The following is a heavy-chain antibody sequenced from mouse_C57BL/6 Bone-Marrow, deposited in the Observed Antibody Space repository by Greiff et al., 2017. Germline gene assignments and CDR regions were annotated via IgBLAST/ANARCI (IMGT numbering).Heavy chain of an antibody. Sequence: EVQLQQSGAELVRPGASVKLSCTASGFNIKDDYMHWVKQRPEQGLEWIGWIDPENGDTEYASKFQGKATITADTSSNTAYLQLSSLTSEDTAVYDCNTLIYYYWYFDVWGTGTTVTVSS. D-gene: IGHD1-1*01. CDR1: GFNIKDDY. J-gene: IGHJ1*03. V-gene: IGHV14-4*01. CDR2: IDPENGDT. CDR3: NTLIYYYWYFDV.